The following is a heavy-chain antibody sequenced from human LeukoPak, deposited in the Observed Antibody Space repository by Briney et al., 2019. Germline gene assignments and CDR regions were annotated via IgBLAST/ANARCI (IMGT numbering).Heavy chain of an antibody. J-gene: IGHJ4*02. CDR1: GFTFSSYS. V-gene: IGHV3-21*01. Sequence: PGGSLRLSCAASGFTFSSYSMNWVRQAPGKGLEWVSSISSSSSYIYYADSVKGRFTISRDNAKNSLYLQMNGLRAEDTAVYYCASPPGLLWFEKTGYFDYWGQGTLVTVSS. D-gene: IGHD3-10*01. CDR3: ASPPGLLWFEKTGYFDY. CDR2: ISSSSSYI.